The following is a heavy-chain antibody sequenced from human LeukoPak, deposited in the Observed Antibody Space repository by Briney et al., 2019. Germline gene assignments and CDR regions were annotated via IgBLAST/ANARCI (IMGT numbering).Heavy chain of an antibody. J-gene: IGHJ4*02. CDR1: GFSLSTSGVG. CDR2: FYWDDDK. CDR3: AHRRGYIYFDY. V-gene: IGHV2-5*02. D-gene: IGHD5-18*01. Sequence: SGPTLVKPRQTLTLTCTFSGFSLSTSGVGVGWIRQPPGKALEWLALFYWDDDKRYSPSLKSRLTITKDTSKNQVVLTMTNMDPVDTATYYCAHRRGYIYFDYWGQGTLVTVSS.